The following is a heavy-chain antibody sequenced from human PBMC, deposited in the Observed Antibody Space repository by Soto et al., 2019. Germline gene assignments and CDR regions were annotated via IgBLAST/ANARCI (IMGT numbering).Heavy chain of an antibody. CDR3: ARAREYHWNYDYFEY. V-gene: IGHV4-34*01. J-gene: IGHJ4*02. D-gene: IGHD1-7*01. CDR1: GWSFSGYY. Sequence: QVQLQQWGAGLLKPSETLSLTCAVYGWSFSGYYWCCIRQPPWQGLAWIGEIHHSGSTNYNPSLKSRVTIALDTSKNQFSLKLRSVTAADTVVYYCARAREYHWNYDYFEYWGQGTLVTVSS. CDR2: IHHSGST.